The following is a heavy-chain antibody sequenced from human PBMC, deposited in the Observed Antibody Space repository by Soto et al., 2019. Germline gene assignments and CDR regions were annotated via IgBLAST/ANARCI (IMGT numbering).Heavy chain of an antibody. D-gene: IGHD6-19*01. CDR1: GYTFTGYY. Sequence: ASVKVSCKASGYTFTGYYMHWVRQAPGQGLEWMGWINPNSGGTNYAQKFQGWVTMTRDTSISTAYMELSRLRSDDTAVYYCARAISAVAGTGNAVPYNWFDPWGQGTLLTVSS. CDR3: ARAISAVAGTGNAVPYNWFDP. V-gene: IGHV1-2*04. J-gene: IGHJ5*02. CDR2: INPNSGGT.